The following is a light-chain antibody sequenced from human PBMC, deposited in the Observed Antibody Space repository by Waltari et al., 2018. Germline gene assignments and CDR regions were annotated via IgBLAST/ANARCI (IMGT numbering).Light chain of an antibody. Sequence: DIQMPQSPSTLSASVGDRVTITCRASQTISSWLAWYQQKAGKAPKLLIYDASTLESGVPSRFSGSGSGTEFTLTISSLHPDDFATYYCQQYDSFSYTFGQGTKLEIK. V-gene: IGKV1-5*01. CDR2: DAS. J-gene: IGKJ2*01. CDR1: QTISSW. CDR3: QQYDSFSYT.